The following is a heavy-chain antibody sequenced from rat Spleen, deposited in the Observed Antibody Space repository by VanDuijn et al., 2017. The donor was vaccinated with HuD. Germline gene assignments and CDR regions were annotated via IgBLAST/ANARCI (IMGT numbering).Heavy chain of an antibody. CDR2: INSAGGT. J-gene: IGHJ2*01. CDR1: GYSITSRYR. D-gene: IGHD1-7*01. V-gene: IGHV3-3*01. Sequence: EVQLQESGPGLVKPSQSLSLTCSVTGYSITSRYRWNWIRKFPGNKLEWMGYINSAGGTHYNPSLRSRYSTSRDKSKNQFFLQVNSVTPEDTATYYCARLHYGLDYWGQGVMVTVSS. CDR3: ARLHYGLDY.